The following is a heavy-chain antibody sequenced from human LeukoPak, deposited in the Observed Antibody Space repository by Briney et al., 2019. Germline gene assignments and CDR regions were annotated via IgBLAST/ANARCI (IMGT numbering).Heavy chain of an antibody. V-gene: IGHV1-24*01. D-gene: IGHD6-19*01. Sequence: ASVKVSCKVSGYTLTELSMHWVRQAPGKGLEWMGGFDPEDGETIYAQKFQGRVTMTEDTSTDTAHMELSSLRSEDTAVYYCATERRRAVAGQYWYFDLWGRGTLVTVSS. CDR3: ATERRRAVAGQYWYFDL. CDR2: FDPEDGET. J-gene: IGHJ2*01. CDR1: GYTLTELS.